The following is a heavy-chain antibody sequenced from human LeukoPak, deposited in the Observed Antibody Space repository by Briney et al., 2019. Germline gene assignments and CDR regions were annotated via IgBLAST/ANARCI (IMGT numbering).Heavy chain of an antibody. CDR2: INHSGST. CDR1: GGSFSGYY. J-gene: IGHJ1*01. Sequence: PSETLSLTCAVYGGSFSGYYWSWISQPPGKGLEWIGEINHSGSTNYNPSLKSRVTISVDTSKNQFSLKLSSVTAADTAVYYCARKVKRYSSSAPHAEYFQHWGQGTLVTVSS. D-gene: IGHD6-6*01. CDR3: ARKVKRYSSSAPHAEYFQH. V-gene: IGHV4-34*01.